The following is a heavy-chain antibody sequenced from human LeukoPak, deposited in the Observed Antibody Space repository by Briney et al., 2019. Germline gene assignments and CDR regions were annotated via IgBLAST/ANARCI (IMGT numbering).Heavy chain of an antibody. CDR3: ARSLPYGTTWYGRSDF. CDR2: IRQDGDTK. Sequence: AGGSLRLSCAASGFTFNSYAMNWVRQAPGKGLEWVANIRQDGDTKYYVDSVKGRFTISRDNAMNSLYLQMNSLRAEDTAIYYCARSLPYGTTWYGRSDFWGQGTLVTVSS. CDR1: GFTFNSYA. D-gene: IGHD6-13*01. J-gene: IGHJ4*02. V-gene: IGHV3-7*03.